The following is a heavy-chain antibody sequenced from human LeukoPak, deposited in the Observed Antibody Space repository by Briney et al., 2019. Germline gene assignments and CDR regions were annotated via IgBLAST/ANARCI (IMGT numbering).Heavy chain of an antibody. Sequence: GGSLRLSCAASGFTFSTYSMNWVRQAPGKGLEWVSYISSSGSPIYYADSVKGRFTISRDNAKNSLYLQMNNLRAEDTAVYHCARLGDRQVLGNWGQGTLVTVSS. CDR2: ISSSGSPI. CDR1: GFTFSTYS. CDR3: ARLGDRQVLGN. J-gene: IGHJ4*02. V-gene: IGHV3-48*04. D-gene: IGHD6-6*01.